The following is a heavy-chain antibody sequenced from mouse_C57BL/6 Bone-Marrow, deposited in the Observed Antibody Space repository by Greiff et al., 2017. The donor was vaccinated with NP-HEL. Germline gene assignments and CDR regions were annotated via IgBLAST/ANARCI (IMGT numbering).Heavy chain of an antibody. V-gene: IGHV8-8*01. CDR1: GFSLSTFGMG. CDR3: ARIGSYYDYPYYYAMDY. J-gene: IGHJ4*01. D-gene: IGHD2-4*01. CDR2: IWWDDDK. Sequence: QVTLKESGPGILQPSQTLSLTCSFSGFSLSTFGMGVGWIRQPSGKGLEWLAHIWWDDDKYYNPALKSRLTLSKDTSKNQVFLKIANVDTADTATYYCARIGSYYDYPYYYAMDYWGQGTSVTVSS.